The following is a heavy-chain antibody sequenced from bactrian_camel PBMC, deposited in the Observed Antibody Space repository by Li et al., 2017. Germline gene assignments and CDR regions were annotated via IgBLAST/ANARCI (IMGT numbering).Heavy chain of an antibody. V-gene: IGHV3S53*01. CDR3: AKDRWAWSSSRYRYLEV. J-gene: IGHJ2*01. D-gene: IGHD6*01. Sequence: VQLVESGGGSVKAGGSLRLSCVASGIIPCMGWFRQAPGKEREGVAAIDSDGSTSYADSVKGRFTISRDNAKNTLYLQMNSLKTEDTAMSYCAKDRWAWSSSRYRYLEVWGQGTQVTVS. CDR2: IDSDGST. CDR1: GIIPC.